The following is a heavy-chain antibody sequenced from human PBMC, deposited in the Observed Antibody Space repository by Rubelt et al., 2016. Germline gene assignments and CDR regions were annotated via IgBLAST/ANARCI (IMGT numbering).Heavy chain of an antibody. CDR2: ISSSSTTI. Sequence: GKGLEWISYISSSSTTIYYADSVKGRFTISRDNAKNSLYLQMNSLRVEDTAVYYCARVRSTGYFAIDYWGQGTLVTVSS. CDR3: ARVRSTGYFAIDY. V-gene: IGHV3-48*01. J-gene: IGHJ4*02. D-gene: IGHD6-19*01.